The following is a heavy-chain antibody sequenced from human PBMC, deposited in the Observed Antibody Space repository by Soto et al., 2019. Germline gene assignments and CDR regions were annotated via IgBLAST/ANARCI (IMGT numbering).Heavy chain of an antibody. D-gene: IGHD3-10*01. Sequence: QVQLQESGPGLVKPSGTLSLTCAVSGGSFTSNNWWTLVRQPPGQGMECIGEIYRTGTTNYNPSLKYRASISSDRSESLLPLMWTLLPAADPAAHYCASGDLGLSFKYWGQGTLVTVPS. V-gene: IGHV4-4*02. CDR2: IYRTGTT. J-gene: IGHJ4*02. CDR3: ASGDLGLSFKY. CDR1: GGSFTSNNW.